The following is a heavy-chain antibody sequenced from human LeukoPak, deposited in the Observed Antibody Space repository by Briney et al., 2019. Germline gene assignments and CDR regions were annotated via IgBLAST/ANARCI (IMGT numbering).Heavy chain of an antibody. V-gene: IGHV4-59*08. J-gene: IGHJ4*02. CDR2: IHHNGNI. CDR1: GGSITSFY. D-gene: IGHD6-6*01. CDR3: AKHAGNKGSSSLIDY. Sequence: PSETLSLTCSVSGGSITSFYWSWFRHPPGEALEWIANIHHNGNIKYNPPLKSRVTMSLDTSRNQVSLKLRSVTAADTAVYYCAKHAGNKGSSSLIDYWGQGTLVTVSS.